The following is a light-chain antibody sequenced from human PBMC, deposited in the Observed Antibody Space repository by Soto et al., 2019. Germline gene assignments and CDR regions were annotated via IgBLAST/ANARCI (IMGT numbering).Light chain of an antibody. CDR1: QGSSQY. CDR3: QQVNSYPLT. Sequence: DIQLTQSPSFLSASVGDRVAITCRASQGSSQYVAWYQQKPGSAPKLLIYTASILQNGVPSRFSGTGSATEFTLTISSLQPEDFATYYCQQVNSYPLTFGGGTKLEIK. V-gene: IGKV1-9*01. CDR2: TAS. J-gene: IGKJ4*01.